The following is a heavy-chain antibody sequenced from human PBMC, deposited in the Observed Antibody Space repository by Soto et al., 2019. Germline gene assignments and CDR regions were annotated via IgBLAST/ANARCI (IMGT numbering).Heavy chain of an antibody. V-gene: IGHV3-30*18. CDR1: GFTFSSYG. Sequence: QVQLVESGGGVVQPGRSLRLSCAASGFTFSSYGMHWVRQAPGKGLEWVAVISYDGSNKYYADSVKGRFTISRDNSKNSGYLQMNSLRAEDTAVYYCAKDSAPRGWTYYDILPGYPGGVEYYFDYWGQGTLVTVSS. J-gene: IGHJ4*02. CDR2: ISYDGSNK. D-gene: IGHD3-9*01. CDR3: AKDSAPRGWTYYDILPGYPGGVEYYFDY.